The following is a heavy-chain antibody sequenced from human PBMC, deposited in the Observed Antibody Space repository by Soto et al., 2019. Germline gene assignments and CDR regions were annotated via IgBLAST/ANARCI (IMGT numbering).Heavy chain of an antibody. CDR3: ARYDVGRGKDAPGY. V-gene: IGHV3-23*01. D-gene: IGHD3-10*01. Sequence: EVQLLESGGGLVQPGGSLTLSCAASGFIFSDYAMSWVRQAPGKGLEWVSSISAVTSAINYADPVRGRFTMSRDNSENKVYLQMNSLRVEDTAIYYCARYDVGRGKDAPGYWGQGTLVTVSS. CDR1: GFIFSDYA. CDR2: ISAVTSAI. J-gene: IGHJ4*02.